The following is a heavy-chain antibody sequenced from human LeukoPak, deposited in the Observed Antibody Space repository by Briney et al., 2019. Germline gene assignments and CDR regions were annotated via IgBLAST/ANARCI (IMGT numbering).Heavy chain of an antibody. D-gene: IGHD6-6*01. V-gene: IGHV4-39*01. CDR3: ARHERPYSSSSPFQH. J-gene: IGHJ1*01. Sequence: SQTLSFTCTVSGGSISSSSYSWGWIRQPPWKGLEWVGCIYYSGSAYYNPSLKSRVKISVDTSRNQFSLKLNSVTAADTAVYYCARHERPYSSSSPFQHWGQGTLVTVSS. CDR1: GGSISSSSYS. CDR2: IYYSGSA.